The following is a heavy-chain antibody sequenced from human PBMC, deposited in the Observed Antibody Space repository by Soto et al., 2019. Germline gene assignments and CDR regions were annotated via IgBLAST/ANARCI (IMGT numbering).Heavy chain of an antibody. Sequence: ASVKVSCKASGYTFTSHYMDWVRQAPGQGLEWMGIINPSGGSTSYAQKFQGRVTMTRDTSTSTVYMELSSLRSEDTAVYYCAREFKAVTISARHAFDIWGPGTMVTVS. CDR1: GYTFTSHY. D-gene: IGHD4-4*01. CDR3: AREFKAVTISARHAFDI. V-gene: IGHV1-46*01. CDR2: INPSGGST. J-gene: IGHJ3*02.